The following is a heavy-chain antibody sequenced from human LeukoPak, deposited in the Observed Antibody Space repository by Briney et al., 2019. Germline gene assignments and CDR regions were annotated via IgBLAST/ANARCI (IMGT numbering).Heavy chain of an antibody. CDR1: GFTFSDYY. CDR2: ISSSGSTI. D-gene: IGHD2-21*02. CDR3: ARDYCGGDCYSGPAGY. J-gene: IGHJ4*02. Sequence: GGSLRLSCAASGFTFSDYYMSWIRQAPGKGLEGVSYISSSGSTIYYADSVKGRFTISRDNAKNSLYLQMNSLRAEDTAVYYCARDYCGGDCYSGPAGYWGQGTLVTVSS. V-gene: IGHV3-11*01.